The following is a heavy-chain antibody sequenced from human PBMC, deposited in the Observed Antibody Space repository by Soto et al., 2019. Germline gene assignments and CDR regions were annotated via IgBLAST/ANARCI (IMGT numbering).Heavy chain of an antibody. Sequence: SQTLSLTCAISGDSVSSNSAAWHWLRQSPSRGLEWLGRTYYRSKWYNDYAVSVKSRITINPDTSKNQFSLQLNSVTPEDTAVYYCAREKSGWYEGDYYYGMDVWCQGTTVT. CDR2: TYYRSKWYN. CDR1: GDSVSSNSAA. V-gene: IGHV6-1*01. J-gene: IGHJ6*02. D-gene: IGHD6-19*01. CDR3: AREKSGWYEGDYYYGMDV.